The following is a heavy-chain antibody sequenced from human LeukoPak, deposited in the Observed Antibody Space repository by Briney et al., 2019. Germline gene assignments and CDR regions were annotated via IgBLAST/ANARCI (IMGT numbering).Heavy chain of an antibody. CDR2: INHSGST. J-gene: IGHJ4*02. D-gene: IGHD6-13*01. V-gene: IGHV4-34*01. Sequence: SETLSLTCAVYGGSFSGYYWSWIRQPPGKGLEWIGEINHSGSTNYNPSLKSRVTISVDTSKNQFSLKLSCVTAADTAVYYCASSGKGSSWYRFLVYWGQGTLVTVSS. CDR3: ASSGKGSSWYRFLVY. CDR1: GGSFSGYY.